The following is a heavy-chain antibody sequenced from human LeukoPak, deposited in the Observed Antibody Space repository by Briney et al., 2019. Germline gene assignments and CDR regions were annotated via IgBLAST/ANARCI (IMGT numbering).Heavy chain of an antibody. J-gene: IGHJ4*02. CDR3: ARVGLYDSSGYYMDS. D-gene: IGHD3-22*01. CDR1: GGAISSYY. CDR2: IYYSGGT. Sequence: KPSETLSLTCTVSGGAISSYYWSWIRQPPGKGLEWIGYIYYSGGTKYNPSLMCRVTISVDRAQNQFSLSLKSVTAADTAVYYCARVGLYDSSGYYMDSWGQGTLVIVSS. V-gene: IGHV4-59*01.